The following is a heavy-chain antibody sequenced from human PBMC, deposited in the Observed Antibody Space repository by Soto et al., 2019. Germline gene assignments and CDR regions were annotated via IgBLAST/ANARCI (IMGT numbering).Heavy chain of an antibody. CDR3: ARDQGVLSSSSRFDP. CDR1: GFTFSSYA. Sequence: QVQLVESGGGVVQPGRSLRLSCAASGFTFSSYAMHWVRQAPGKGLEWVAVISYDGSNKYYADSVKGRFTISRDNSKNTLYLQMNSLRAEDTAVYYCARDQGVLSSSSRFDPWGQGTLVTVSS. J-gene: IGHJ5*02. V-gene: IGHV3-30-3*01. CDR2: ISYDGSNK. D-gene: IGHD6-6*01.